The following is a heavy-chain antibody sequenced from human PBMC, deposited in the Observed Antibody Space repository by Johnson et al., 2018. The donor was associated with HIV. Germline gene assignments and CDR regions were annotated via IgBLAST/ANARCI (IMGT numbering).Heavy chain of an antibody. Sequence: VQLVESGGGLIQPGGSLRLSCAASRFSVSSNYMTWVRQAPGKGLEWVSVISSGGDTYYADSVKDRFTISRDNSKNTLYLQMNRLRAEDTAVYYCARAPGYSRAFDIWGQGTMVTVST. J-gene: IGHJ3*02. CDR2: ISSGGDT. D-gene: IGHD5-18*01. V-gene: IGHV3-53*01. CDR3: ARAPGYSRAFDI. CDR1: RFSVSSNY.